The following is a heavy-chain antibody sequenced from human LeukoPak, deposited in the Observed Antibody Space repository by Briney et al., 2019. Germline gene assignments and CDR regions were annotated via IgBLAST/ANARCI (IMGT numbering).Heavy chain of an antibody. CDR3: AGGTGVFDY. CDR1: GDIVSSDSAA. D-gene: IGHD7-27*01. J-gene: IGHJ4*02. V-gene: IGHV6-1*01. Sequence: SQTLSLTCALSGDIVSSDSAAWHWIRQARSRGVEWLGRTYYRSQWYYDYAVSVKIRITIDPDTSKNQFSLQLNSVTPEDAAVYYCAGGTGVFDYWGQGALVTVSS. CDR2: TYYRSQWYY.